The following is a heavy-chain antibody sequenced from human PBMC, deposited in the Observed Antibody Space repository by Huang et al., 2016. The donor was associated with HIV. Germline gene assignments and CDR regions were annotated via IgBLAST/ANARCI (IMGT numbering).Heavy chain of an antibody. CDR3: ARAPHYGSGSYYY. CDR1: GGSFCGYY. J-gene: IGHJ4*02. V-gene: IGHV4-34*01. CDR2: IPHSGRT. D-gene: IGHD3-10*01. Sequence: QVQLHQWGAGLLKPSETLSLTCAVYGGSFCGYYWSWIRQPPGKGLEWIGEIPHSGRTNYNPSLKSRVIISEETSKNQFSLKLSSVTAADTAVYYCARAPHYGSGSYYYWGQGTLVTVSS.